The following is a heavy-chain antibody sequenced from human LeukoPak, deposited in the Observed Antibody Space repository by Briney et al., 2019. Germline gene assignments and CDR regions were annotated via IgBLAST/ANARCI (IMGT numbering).Heavy chain of an antibody. CDR3: TRELPREVTLDY. V-gene: IGHV3-74*01. CDR1: GFTFISYG. Sequence: GGPLRLSCAASGFTFISYGMQWVRQAPGKGLVWVSRINTDGSSTSYADSVKGRFTVSRDNAKNTVYLQVNSLRAEDTAVYFCTRELPREVTLDYWGQGTLVTVSS. D-gene: IGHD2-21*02. J-gene: IGHJ4*01. CDR2: INTDGSST.